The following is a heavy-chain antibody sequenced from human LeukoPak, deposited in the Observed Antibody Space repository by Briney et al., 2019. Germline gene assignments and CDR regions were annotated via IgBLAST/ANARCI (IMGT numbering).Heavy chain of an antibody. CDR2: INSDGSST. CDR3: ARGYSGCDF. CDR1: GFTFSSYW. V-gene: IGHV3-74*01. Sequence: GGSLRLSCAAFGFTFSSYWMHWVRQAPGEGLGWVSRINSDGSSTRNADFVEGRFTISRDNAKNPLYLQMNSLRAEDTAVYYCARGYSGCDFWGQGTLVTVSS. D-gene: IGHD5-12*01. J-gene: IGHJ4*02.